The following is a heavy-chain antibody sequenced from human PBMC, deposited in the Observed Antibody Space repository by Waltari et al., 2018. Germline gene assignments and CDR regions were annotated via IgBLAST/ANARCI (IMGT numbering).Heavy chain of an antibody. J-gene: IGHJ3*02. Sequence: QVQLQESGPGLVKPSETLSLTCAVSGYSISSGYYWGWIRQPPGKGLEWIGSIYHSGSTDYNPSLKSRVTISVDTSKNQSSLKLSSVTAADTAVYYCARRRGGRAFDIWGQGTMVTVSS. V-gene: IGHV4-38-2*01. CDR1: GYSISSGYY. D-gene: IGHD3-10*01. CDR2: IYHSGST. CDR3: ARRRGGRAFDI.